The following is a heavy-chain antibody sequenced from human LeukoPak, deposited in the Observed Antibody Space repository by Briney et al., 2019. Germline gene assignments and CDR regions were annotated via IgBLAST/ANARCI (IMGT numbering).Heavy chain of an antibody. Sequence: ASVTVSCKASGYTFTSYYMHWVRQAPGQGLEWMGIINPSGGSTSYAQKFQGRVTMTRDTSTSTVYMELSSLRSEDTAVYYCARDRVGATGLPTFIDYWGQGTLVTVSS. CDR3: ARDRVGATGLPTFIDY. CDR2: INPSGGST. V-gene: IGHV1-46*01. D-gene: IGHD1-26*01. CDR1: GYTFTSYY. J-gene: IGHJ4*02.